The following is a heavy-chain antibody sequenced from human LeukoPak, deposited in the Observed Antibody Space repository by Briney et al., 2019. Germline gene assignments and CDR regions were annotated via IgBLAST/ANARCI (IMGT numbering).Heavy chain of an antibody. J-gene: IGHJ4*02. D-gene: IGHD5-12*01. CDR3: ARPLVATITIFDY. V-gene: IGHV4-61*02. CDR1: GDSVSSVSYF. Sequence: TLSLTCSVSGDSVSSVSYFWSWIRQPAGKGLEWIGRIYSTGTTNYNPSFKSRVSISVDTSKSQFSLNLNSVTAADTAVYYCARPLVATITIFDYWGQGTLVTVSS. CDR2: IYSTGTT.